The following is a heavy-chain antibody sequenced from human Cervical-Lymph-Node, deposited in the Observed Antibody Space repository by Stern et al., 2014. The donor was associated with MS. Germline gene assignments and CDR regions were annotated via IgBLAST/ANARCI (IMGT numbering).Heavy chain of an antibody. CDR3: TADESAAYEGPIDY. CDR1: GFIFKDAW. D-gene: IGHD5-12*01. V-gene: IGHV3-15*01. J-gene: IGHJ4*02. CDR2: IKSGGTT. Sequence: EVQLVESGGGLATPGGSLRLSCAASGFIFKDAWMSWVRQAPGKGLEWVGRIKSGGTTDYTAPVRGRFTISRDDSTNTLYLQMNSLKPDATAVYSCTADESAAYEGPIDYWGQGTPVTVSS.